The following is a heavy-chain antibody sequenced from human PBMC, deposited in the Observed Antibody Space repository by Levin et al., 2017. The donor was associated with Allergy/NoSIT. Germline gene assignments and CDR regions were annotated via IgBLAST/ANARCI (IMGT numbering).Heavy chain of an antibody. V-gene: IGHV4-34*01. CDR1: GGSFSGYY. J-gene: IGHJ4*02. CDR2: LPPLFLP. CDR3: AREHIYSSSWDTKGYFDY. Sequence: PSYSLSLTCAVYGGSFSGYYWSWIRQPPGNLFELLVSLPPLFLPHSPPSLPSRVTISVDTSKNQFSLKLSSVTAADTAVYYCAREHIYSSSWDTKGYFDYWGQGTLVTVSS. D-gene: IGHD6-13*01.